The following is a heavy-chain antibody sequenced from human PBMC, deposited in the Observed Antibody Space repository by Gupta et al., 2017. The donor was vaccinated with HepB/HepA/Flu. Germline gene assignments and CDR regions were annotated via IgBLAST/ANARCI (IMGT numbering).Heavy chain of an antibody. CDR1: GYTLNDYY. V-gene: IGHV1-46*02. D-gene: IGHD4-23*01. J-gene: IGHJ4*02. CDR3: ARGGHDYGGNSGDLFDY. CDR2: INPSGDSA. Sequence: QVQLVQSGAEVKKPGASIRVSCKASGYTLNDYYLHWLRQAPGQGLEWMGVINPSGDSARYSRNFQGRVTMTTDTSTSTVYVDLSRLTSDDTAIYCCARGGHDYGGNSGDLFDYWGQGTLVTVSS.